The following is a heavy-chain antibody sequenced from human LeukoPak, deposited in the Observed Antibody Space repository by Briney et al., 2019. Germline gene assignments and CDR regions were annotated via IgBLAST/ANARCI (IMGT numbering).Heavy chain of an antibody. CDR2: MSRSGST. J-gene: IGHJ6*03. Sequence: SGTLSLTCAVSGYYLGSGHWWSWVRQSPGKALEWIGEMSRSGSTTYNPSLQSRVTISVDQSKNQYSLTLRSVTAADTAVYYCARNGDFCMDVWGKGITVTVSS. V-gene: IGHV4-4*02. D-gene: IGHD3-3*01. CDR1: GYYLGSGHW. CDR3: ARNGDFCMDV.